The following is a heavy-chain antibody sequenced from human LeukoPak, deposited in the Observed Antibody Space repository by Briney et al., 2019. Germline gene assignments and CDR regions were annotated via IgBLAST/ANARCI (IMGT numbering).Heavy chain of an antibody. CDR2: IHYSGST. Sequence: PSETLSLTCTVSGGSISSYYWSWIRQPPGKGLEWIGDIHYSGSTNYNPSLKSRVTISVDTSKNQFSLKLSSVTAADTAVYYCARIPYSYDSSGYYLRDYWGQGTLVTVSS. D-gene: IGHD3-22*01. CDR1: GGSISSYY. J-gene: IGHJ4*02. CDR3: ARIPYSYDSSGYYLRDY. V-gene: IGHV4-59*12.